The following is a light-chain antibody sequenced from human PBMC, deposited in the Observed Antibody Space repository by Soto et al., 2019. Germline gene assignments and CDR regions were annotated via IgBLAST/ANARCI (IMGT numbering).Light chain of an antibody. Sequence: EVVMTQSPASLSASPGERVTLSCRASQNIRSSLAWYQQRPGQAPRLLIYDASTRATGIPPRFSGGGSGTEFTVTISRLEPEDFALCYCQQHDILPITFGQGTRLEIK. CDR1: QNIRSS. CDR2: DAS. V-gene: IGKV3-15*01. CDR3: QQHDILPIT. J-gene: IGKJ5*01.